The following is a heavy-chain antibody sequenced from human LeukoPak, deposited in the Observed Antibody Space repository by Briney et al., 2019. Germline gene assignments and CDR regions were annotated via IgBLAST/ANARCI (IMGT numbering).Heavy chain of an antibody. Sequence: PGGSLRLSCAASGFTFSSYDMHWVRQATGKGLEWVSAIATAGDTYYPGSVKGRFTISRENAQNSLYLQMNSLRAEETAVYYCARGSYYDFWSGYYAKYYGMDVWGQGTTVTVSS. V-gene: IGHV3-13*01. CDR2: IATAGDT. D-gene: IGHD3-3*01. CDR1: GFTFSSYD. CDR3: ARGSYYDFWSGYYAKYYGMDV. J-gene: IGHJ6*02.